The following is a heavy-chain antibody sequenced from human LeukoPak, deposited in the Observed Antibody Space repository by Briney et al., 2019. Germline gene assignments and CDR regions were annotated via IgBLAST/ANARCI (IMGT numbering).Heavy chain of an antibody. CDR2: IYHSGST. CDR3: ARDGTYSGYDYGWFDP. CDR1: GYSISSGCY. Sequence: SETLSLTCTVSGYSISSGCYWGWIRQPPGKGLEWIGSIYHSGSTYYNPSLKSRVTISVDTSKNQFSLKLSSVTAADTAVYYCARDGTYSGYDYGWFDPWGQETLVTVSS. D-gene: IGHD5-12*01. V-gene: IGHV4-38-2*02. J-gene: IGHJ5*02.